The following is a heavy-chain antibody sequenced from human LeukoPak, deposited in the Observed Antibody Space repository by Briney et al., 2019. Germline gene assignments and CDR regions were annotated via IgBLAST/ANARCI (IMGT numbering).Heavy chain of an antibody. J-gene: IGHJ4*02. V-gene: IGHV1-18*01. Sequence: ASVKVSCKASGYTFTSYGISWVRQAPGQGLEWMGWISAYNGNTNYAQKLQGRVTMTRDTSISTAYMELSRLRSDDTAVYYCARVSGGWNYFDYWGQGTLVTVSS. CDR1: GYTFTSYG. CDR2: ISAYNGNT. D-gene: IGHD3-16*01. CDR3: ARVSGGWNYFDY.